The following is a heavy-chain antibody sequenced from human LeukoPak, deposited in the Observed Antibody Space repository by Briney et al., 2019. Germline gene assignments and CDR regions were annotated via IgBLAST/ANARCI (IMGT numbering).Heavy chain of an antibody. J-gene: IGHJ5*02. D-gene: IGHD2-21*02. Sequence: ASVKVSCKASGYTFTGYYMHWVRQAPGQGLEWMGWINPNSGGTNYAQKFQGWVTMTRDTSISTAYMELSRLRSDDSAVYYCARGPAGWVTGNWFDPWGQGTQVTVSS. CDR3: ARGPAGWVTGNWFDP. CDR1: GYTFTGYY. V-gene: IGHV1-2*04. CDR2: INPNSGGT.